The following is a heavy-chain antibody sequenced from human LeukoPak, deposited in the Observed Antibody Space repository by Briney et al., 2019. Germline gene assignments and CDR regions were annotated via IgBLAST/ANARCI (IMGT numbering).Heavy chain of an antibody. V-gene: IGHV3-21*01. J-gene: IGHJ4*02. Sequence: GGSLRLSCAASGFTFSSYSMNWVRQAPGKGLEWVSCISSSSSYIYYADSVKGRFTISRDNAKNTLYLQMNSLRAEDTAVYYCAKGPRLELTQFDYWGQGTLVTVSS. CDR2: ISSSSSYI. CDR1: GFTFSSYS. CDR3: AKGPRLELTQFDY. D-gene: IGHD1-7*01.